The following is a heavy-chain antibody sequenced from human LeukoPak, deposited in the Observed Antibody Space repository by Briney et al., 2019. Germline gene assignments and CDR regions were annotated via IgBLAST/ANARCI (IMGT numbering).Heavy chain of an antibody. CDR1: GYTLTELS. CDR2: FDPEGGET. Sequence: GASVKVSCKVSGYTLTELSMHWVRQAPGKGLEWMGNFDPEGGETIYAQKFQGRVTMTEDTSTDTAYMELSSLRSQDTAVYYCARAAHWTTILGYWGQGTLVTVSS. V-gene: IGHV1-24*01. D-gene: IGHD3/OR15-3a*01. J-gene: IGHJ4*02. CDR3: ARAAHWTTILGY.